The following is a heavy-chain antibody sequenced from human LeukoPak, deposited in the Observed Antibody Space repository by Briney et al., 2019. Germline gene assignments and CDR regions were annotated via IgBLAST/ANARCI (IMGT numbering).Heavy chain of an antibody. J-gene: IGHJ4*02. Sequence: ASVKVSCKASGYTFTSYGISWVRQAPGQGLEWMGWISAYNGSTNYAQKLQGRVTMTTDTSTSTAYMELRSLRSDDTAVYYCARHRARYYDILTGYSPPEFDYWGQGTLVTVSS. D-gene: IGHD3-9*01. CDR1: GYTFTSYG. CDR3: ARHRARYYDILTGYSPPEFDY. CDR2: ISAYNGST. V-gene: IGHV1-18*01.